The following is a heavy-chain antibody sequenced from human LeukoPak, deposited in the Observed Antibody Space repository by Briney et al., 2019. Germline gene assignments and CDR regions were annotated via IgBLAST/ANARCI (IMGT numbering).Heavy chain of an antibody. CDR3: ARRAAAAKNDAFDI. D-gene: IGHD6-13*01. V-gene: IGHV3-21*01. CDR1: GFTFSTYS. CDR2: ISSGSSYI. Sequence: PGGSLRLSCAASGFTFSTYSMNSVRQAPGKGLEWVSSISSGSSYISYADSVKGRFTISRDNAKNSLYLQMNSLRAEDTAVYYCARRAAAAKNDAFDIWGQGTLVTVSS. J-gene: IGHJ3*02.